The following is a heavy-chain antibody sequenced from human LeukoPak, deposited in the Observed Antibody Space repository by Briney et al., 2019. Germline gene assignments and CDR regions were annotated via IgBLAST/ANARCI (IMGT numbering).Heavy chain of an antibody. J-gene: IGHJ4*02. CDR3: ARDGGRNTVTTEFDY. Sequence: PGRSLRLSCAASGFTFSSYAMHWVRQAPGKGLEWVAVISYDGSNKYYADSVKGRFTISRDNSKNTLYLQMNSLRAEDTAVYYCARDGGRNTVTTEFDYWGQGTLVTVSS. D-gene: IGHD4-17*01. CDR2: ISYDGSNK. CDR1: GFTFSSYA. V-gene: IGHV3-30*04.